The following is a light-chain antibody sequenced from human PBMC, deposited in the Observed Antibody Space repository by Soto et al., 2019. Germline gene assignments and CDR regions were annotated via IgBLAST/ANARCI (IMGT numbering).Light chain of an antibody. Sequence: EIVLTQSPGILSLSPGARATLSCRASQSVASNSLAWYQQRPGQAPRLLIYGASTRATGIPDRFSGSGSGTDFTLTISRLDLEDFAVYYCQQYGTTPRTFGQGTKVDIK. CDR2: GAS. J-gene: IGKJ1*01. CDR3: QQYGTTPRT. CDR1: QSVASNS. V-gene: IGKV3-20*01.